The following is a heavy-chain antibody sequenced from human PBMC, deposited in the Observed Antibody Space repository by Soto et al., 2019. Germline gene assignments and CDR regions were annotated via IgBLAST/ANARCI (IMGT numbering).Heavy chain of an antibody. CDR1: GGSISGEGYY. J-gene: IGHJ5*02. CDR2: IHYSGST. Sequence: PSGTLSLTCTVSGGSISGEGYYWSWIRQYSGRGLEWIGYIHYSGSTYYNPSLKSRVIISVDTSKTQFFLNLSSVTAADTAVYYCARAWTATAGWANWFDRWGQGTLVTVSS. D-gene: IGHD6-13*01. V-gene: IGHV4-31*03. CDR3: ARAWTATAGWANWFDR.